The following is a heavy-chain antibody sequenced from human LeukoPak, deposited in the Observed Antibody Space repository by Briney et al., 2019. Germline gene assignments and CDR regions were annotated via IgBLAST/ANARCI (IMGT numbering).Heavy chain of an antibody. Sequence: PSETLSLTCTVSGGSISSSTYYWGWIRQPPGTGLEWIGSIYYSGSTYYNPSLKSRVTISVDTSKNQFSLKLSSVTAADTAVYYCARQWSRLYNWFDPWGQGTLVTVSS. CDR3: ARQWSRLYNWFDP. J-gene: IGHJ5*02. V-gene: IGHV4-39*01. D-gene: IGHD6-25*01. CDR1: GGSISSSTYY. CDR2: IYYSGST.